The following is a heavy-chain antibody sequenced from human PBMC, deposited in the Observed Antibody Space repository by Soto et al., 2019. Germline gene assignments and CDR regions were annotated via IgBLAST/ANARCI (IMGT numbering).Heavy chain of an antibody. CDR1: GGSISSGGYY. CDR3: AWVRGNQLLGWFDP. Sequence: QVQLQESGPGLVKPSQTLSLTCTVSGGSISSGGYYWSWIRQHPGKGLAWLGYIYHSGTTYYKPSLKSRVTISVDTSKNQFSLKLTSVTAADTAVYYCAWVRGNQLLGWFDPWGQGTLVTVSS. CDR2: IYHSGTT. D-gene: IGHD2-2*01. J-gene: IGHJ5*02. V-gene: IGHV4-31*03.